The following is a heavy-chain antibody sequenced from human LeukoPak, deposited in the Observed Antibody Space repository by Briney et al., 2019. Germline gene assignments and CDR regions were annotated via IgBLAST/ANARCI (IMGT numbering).Heavy chain of an antibody. Sequence: ASVKVSCKASGYTFTSYDINWVRQATGQGLEWMGWMNPNSGNTGYAQKFQGRVTTTRNTSISTAYMELSSLRSEDTAVYYCARAPPTSYYYYYMDVWGKGTTVTVSS. V-gene: IGHV1-8*03. D-gene: IGHD2/OR15-2a*01. CDR3: ARAPPTSYYYYYMDV. CDR1: GYTFTSYD. CDR2: MNPNSGNT. J-gene: IGHJ6*03.